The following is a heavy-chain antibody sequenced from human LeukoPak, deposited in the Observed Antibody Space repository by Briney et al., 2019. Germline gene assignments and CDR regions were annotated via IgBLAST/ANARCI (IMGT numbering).Heavy chain of an antibody. CDR2: IYYNGTT. V-gene: IGHV4-30-4*01. J-gene: IGHJ4*02. CDR3: ARQWELIPWPHFDY. CDR1: GGSISSGDYY. D-gene: IGHD1-26*01. Sequence: KPSQTLSLTCIVSGGSISSGDYYWSWIRQPPGKGLEWIGYIYYNGTTNYNPSLKSRVTMSVDTSKNQFSLKLTSVTASDTAVYYCARQWELIPWPHFDYWGQGTPATVSS.